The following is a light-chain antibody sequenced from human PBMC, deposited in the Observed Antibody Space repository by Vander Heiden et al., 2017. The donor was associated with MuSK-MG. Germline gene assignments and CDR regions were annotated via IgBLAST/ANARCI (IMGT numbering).Light chain of an antibody. CDR1: SSDIGCYNY. CDR3: NSYTTSDTWV. J-gene: IGLJ3*02. CDR2: DGS. V-gene: IGLV2-14*03. Sequence: QSALTQPASVSGSPGQSITISCTGTSSDIGCYNYVSCDQQPPANAPNLIIFDGSNRPAGVAGRFSGSKSGNTASLTISALQNEDDADYYCNSYTTSDTWVFGGGTNLAVV.